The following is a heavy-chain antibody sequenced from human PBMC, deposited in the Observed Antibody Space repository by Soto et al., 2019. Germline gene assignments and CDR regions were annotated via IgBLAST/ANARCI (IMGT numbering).Heavy chain of an antibody. CDR1: GYSFTTYW. CDR2: IYPGDSDT. J-gene: IGHJ3*02. V-gene: IGHV5-51*01. CDR3: ARNRFVHHDAFDI. D-gene: IGHD3-3*01. Sequence: PGESLKISCKGSGYSFTTYWIAWVRQMPGKGLEWMGIIYPGDSDTRYSPSFQGQVTISADKSTSTAYLQWSSLKVSDTAMYYWARNRFVHHDAFDIWGLGTMVTVAS.